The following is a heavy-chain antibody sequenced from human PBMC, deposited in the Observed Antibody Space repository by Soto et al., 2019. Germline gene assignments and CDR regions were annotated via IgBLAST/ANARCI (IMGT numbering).Heavy chain of an antibody. V-gene: IGHV1-24*01. CDR2: FDPDEAET. CDR1: GYTLNEVA. CDR3: ITYHGDYNFDR. J-gene: IGHJ5*02. Sequence: QVQLVQSEAEVKKPGASVKVSCKVSGYTLNEVAMHWVRQAHGKGLEWLGGFDPDEAETIYAQHFQGRVTMTEDTSTDTVYMELSSLRSEDTALYFCITYHGDYNFDRWRQGTLVTVSS. D-gene: IGHD4-17*01.